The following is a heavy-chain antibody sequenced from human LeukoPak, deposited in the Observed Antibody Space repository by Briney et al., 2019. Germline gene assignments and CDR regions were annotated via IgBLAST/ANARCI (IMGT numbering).Heavy chain of an antibody. V-gene: IGHV3-23*01. J-gene: IGHJ4*02. Sequence: GSLRLSCAASGFTCSSNAMSWVRQAPGKGLEWVSAIRGSGSSTYYADSVKGRFTISRDNSENTLYLQMNSLRAADTAVYYCAKVRSDYYDILTGNYNPLFDYWGQGTLVTVSS. CDR2: IRGSGSST. CDR1: GFTCSSNA. CDR3: AKVRSDYYDILTGNYNPLFDY. D-gene: IGHD3-9*01.